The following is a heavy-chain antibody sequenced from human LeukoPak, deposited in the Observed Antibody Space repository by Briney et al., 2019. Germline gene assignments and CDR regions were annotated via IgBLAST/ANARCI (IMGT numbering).Heavy chain of an antibody. V-gene: IGHV3-23*01. Sequence: PGGSLRLSCAASGFTFSNYAVNWIRQAPGKGLKWVSVISGSGSSIYYTDSVKGRFTIPRDNSKNTLYLQMNSLRAEDTAVYYCAMGATSWSGYSFPKIFQHWGRGTLVTVSS. D-gene: IGHD3-3*01. J-gene: IGHJ1*01. CDR1: GFTFSNYA. CDR3: AMGATSWSGYSFPKIFQH. CDR2: ISGSGSSI.